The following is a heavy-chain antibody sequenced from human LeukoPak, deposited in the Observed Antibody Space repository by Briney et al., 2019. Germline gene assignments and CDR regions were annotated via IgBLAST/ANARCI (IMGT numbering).Heavy chain of an antibody. CDR2: IYYSGST. D-gene: IGHD6-19*01. CDR1: GGSISSYY. Sequence: SETLSLTCTVSGGSISSYYWSWIRQPPGKGLEWIGYIYYSGSTNYNPSLKSRVTISVDTSKNQFSLKLSSVTAADTAVYYCARAKPSGWFDYWGQGTPVTVSS. J-gene: IGHJ4*02. V-gene: IGHV4-59*01. CDR3: ARAKPSGWFDY.